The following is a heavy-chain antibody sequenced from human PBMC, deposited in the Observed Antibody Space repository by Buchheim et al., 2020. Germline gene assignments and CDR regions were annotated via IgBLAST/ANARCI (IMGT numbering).Heavy chain of an antibody. J-gene: IGHJ4*02. CDR3: AKVGDYYYDSSGYRY. CDR1: GFTFSSYA. V-gene: IGHV3-23*01. D-gene: IGHD3-22*01. Sequence: EVQLLESGGGLVQPGGSLRLSCATSGFTFSSYAMSWVRQAPGKGLEWVSAISGSGGSTYYADFVKCRFTISRDNSKNSLYLQMNSLRAEDTAVYYCAKVGDYYYDSSGYRYWGQGTL. CDR2: ISGSGGST.